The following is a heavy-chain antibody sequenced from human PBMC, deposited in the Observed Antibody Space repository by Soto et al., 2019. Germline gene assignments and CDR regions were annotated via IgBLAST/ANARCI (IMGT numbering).Heavy chain of an antibody. V-gene: IGHV5-51*01. CDR3: ARVPSVVTPGNDYFGVDV. J-gene: IGHJ6*02. D-gene: IGHD2-2*01. Sequence: GESLKISCQGSGYSFTNYWIAWVRQRPGKDLEWMGIIYPDDADTRYNPSFQGQVTISADKSISTAYLQWTSLKTSDTAMYYCARVPSVVTPGNDYFGVDVWGQGTTVTVSS. CDR2: IYPDDADT. CDR1: GYSFTNYW.